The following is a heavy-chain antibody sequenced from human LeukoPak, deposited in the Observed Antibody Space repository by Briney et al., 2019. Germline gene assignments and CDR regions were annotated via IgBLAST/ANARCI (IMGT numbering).Heavy chain of an antibody. CDR2: IYYSGST. V-gene: IGHV4-31*03. CDR3: ARDSGDWFDP. J-gene: IGHJ5*02. CDR1: GGSISSGGYY. Sequence: SETLSLTCTDSGGSISSGGYYWSWIRQHPGKGLEWIGYIYYSGSTYYTPSLKSRVTISVDTSKNQFSLKLNSVTAADTAVYYCARDSGDWFDPWGQGTLVTVPS.